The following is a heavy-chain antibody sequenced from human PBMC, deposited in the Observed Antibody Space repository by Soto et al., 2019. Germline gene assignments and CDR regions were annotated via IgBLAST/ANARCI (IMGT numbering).Heavy chain of an antibody. D-gene: IGHD4-4*01. CDR2: ISGSGGST. V-gene: IGHV3-23*01. CDR3: ARDYSNYETSLYGMDV. J-gene: IGHJ6*02. Sequence: GGSLRLSCAASGFRFSSYAMSWVRQAPGKGLEWVSSISGSGGSTYYADFVKGRFTISRDNSKNTLYLQMNSLRAEDTAVYYCARDYSNYETSLYGMDVWGQGTTVTVSS. CDR1: GFRFSSYA.